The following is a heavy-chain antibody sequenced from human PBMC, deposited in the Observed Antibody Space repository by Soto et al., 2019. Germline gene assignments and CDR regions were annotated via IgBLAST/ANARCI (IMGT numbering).Heavy chain of an antibody. D-gene: IGHD4-4*01. CDR2: INPNSGGT. CDR1: GYTFTGYY. V-gene: IGHV1-2*02. J-gene: IGHJ5*02. Sequence: ASVTVSCKASGYTFTGYYMHWVRQAPGQGLEWMGWINPNSGGTNYAQKFQGRVTMTRDTSISTAYMELSRLRSDDTAVYYCARDRLQKNWFDPWGQGTLVTVSS. CDR3: ARDRLQKNWFDP.